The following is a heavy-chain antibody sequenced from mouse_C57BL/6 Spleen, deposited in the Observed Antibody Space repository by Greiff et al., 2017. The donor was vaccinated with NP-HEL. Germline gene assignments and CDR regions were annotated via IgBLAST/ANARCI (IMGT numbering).Heavy chain of an antibody. J-gene: IGHJ3*01. CDR1: GYTFTSYW. CDR2: IDPSDSYT. Sequence: VQLQQSGAELVMPGASVKLSCKASGYTFTSYWMHWVKQRPGQGLEWIGEIDPSDSYTNYNQKFKGKSTLTVDKSSSTAYMQLSSLTSEDSAVYYCERGTAQATLDWFAYWGQGTLVTVSA. CDR3: ERGTAQATLDWFAY. D-gene: IGHD3-2*02. V-gene: IGHV1-69*01.